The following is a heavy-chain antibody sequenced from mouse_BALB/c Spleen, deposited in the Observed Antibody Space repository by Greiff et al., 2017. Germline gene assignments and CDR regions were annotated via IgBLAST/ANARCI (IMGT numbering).Heavy chain of an antibody. CDR3: ARDRRWANWDPFAY. D-gene: IGHD4-1*01. CDR2: ISYDGSN. V-gene: IGHV3-6*02. Sequence: EVKVEESGPGLVKPSQSLSLTCSVTGYSITSGYYWNWIRQFPGNKLEWMGYISYDGSNNYNPSLKNRISITRDTSKNQFFLKLNSVTTEDTATYYCARDRRWANWDPFAYWGQGTLVTVSA. CDR1: GYSITSGYY. J-gene: IGHJ3*01.